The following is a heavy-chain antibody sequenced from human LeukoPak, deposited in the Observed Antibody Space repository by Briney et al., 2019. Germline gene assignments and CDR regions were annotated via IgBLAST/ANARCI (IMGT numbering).Heavy chain of an antibody. CDR2: ISYDGSNK. CDR1: GFTFSSYA. V-gene: IGHV3-30-3*01. CDR3: ARGSNPKTYDYWSGPEFQY. Sequence: GGSLRLSCAASGFTFSSYAMSWVRQAPGKGLVWVAVISYDGSNKYYSDSVKGRFTISRDNSKNTLFLQMNSLRAKDSAVYYCARGSNPKTYDYWSGPEFQYWGQGTQVTVSS. J-gene: IGHJ1*01. D-gene: IGHD3-3*01.